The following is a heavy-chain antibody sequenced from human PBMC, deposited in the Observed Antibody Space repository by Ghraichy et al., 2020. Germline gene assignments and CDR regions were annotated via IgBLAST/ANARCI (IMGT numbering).Heavy chain of an antibody. J-gene: IGHJ5*02. CDR2: ISAYNGNT. CDR1: GYTFTSYG. CDR3: ARDRFRIAAAGNWFDP. D-gene: IGHD6-13*01. Sequence: ASVKVSCKASGYTFTSYGISWVRQAPGQGLEWMGWISAYNGNTNYAQKLQGRVTMTTDTSTSTAYMELRSLRSDDTAVYYCARDRFRIAAAGNWFDPWGQGTLVTVSS. V-gene: IGHV1-18*01.